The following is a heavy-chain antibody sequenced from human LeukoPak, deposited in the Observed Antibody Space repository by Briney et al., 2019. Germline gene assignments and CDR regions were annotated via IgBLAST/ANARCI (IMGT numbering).Heavy chain of an antibody. D-gene: IGHD4-17*01. V-gene: IGHV3-23*01. CDR1: GFSISTYA. CDR2: IGGSDDDT. J-gene: IGHJ4*02. Sequence: GGSLRLSCAASGFSISTYAMTWVRQAPGKGLEWVSAIGGSDDDTYYVDSVKGRFTTSRDNSKNTLYLLMNNLRVEDTAIYYCAKETTFYGDLDYWGRGTLVTVSS. CDR3: AKETTFYGDLDY.